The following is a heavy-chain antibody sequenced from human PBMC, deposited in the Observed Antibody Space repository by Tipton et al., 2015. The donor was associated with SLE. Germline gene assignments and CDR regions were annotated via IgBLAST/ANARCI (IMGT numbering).Heavy chain of an antibody. CDR1: GFTFSSYG. V-gene: IGHV3-30*02. CDR3: AKDLKVPGYYFDY. J-gene: IGHJ4*02. CDR2: IRYDGNNK. Sequence: SLRLSCAASGFTFSSYGMHWVRQAPGKGLEWVAFIRYDGNNKYYADSVKGRFTVSRDNSKNTLYLQTNSLRAEDTAVYYCAKDLKVPGYYFDYWGQGTLVTVSS.